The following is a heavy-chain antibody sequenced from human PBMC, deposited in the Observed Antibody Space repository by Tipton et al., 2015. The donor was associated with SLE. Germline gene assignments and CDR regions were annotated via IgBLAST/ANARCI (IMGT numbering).Heavy chain of an antibody. V-gene: IGHV4-4*09. CDR3: ARAAAGYWHFDL. D-gene: IGHD6-13*01. CDR2: IYTSGST. CDR1: GGSISSYY. J-gene: IGHJ2*01. Sequence: TLSLTCTVSGGSISSYYWSWIRQPPGKGLEWIGYIYTSGSTNYNPSLRSRVSMSVDASKSQFSLKLSSVTAADTAVYYCARAAAGYWHFDLWGRGTLVTVSS.